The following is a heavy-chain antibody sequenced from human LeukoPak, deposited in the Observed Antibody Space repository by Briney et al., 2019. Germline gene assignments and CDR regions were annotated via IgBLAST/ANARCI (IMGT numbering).Heavy chain of an antibody. Sequence: GGSLRLPCAASGFTFSSYSMNCVPQAPGKGLEGVSSISSSSSYIYYAHSVKGRFTISRDNDKNSLYLQMNSLRAEGTAVYYCARDRMATIDSFDIWGQGTMVTVSS. V-gene: IGHV3-21*01. J-gene: IGHJ3*02. CDR1: GFTFSSYS. CDR3: ARDRMATIDSFDI. CDR2: ISSSSSYI. D-gene: IGHD5-24*01.